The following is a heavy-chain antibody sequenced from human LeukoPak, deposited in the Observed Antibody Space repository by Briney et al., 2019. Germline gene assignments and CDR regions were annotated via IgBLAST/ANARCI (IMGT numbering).Heavy chain of an antibody. CDR3: ARDYWWNYDY. V-gene: IGHV3-30-3*01. CDR1: GFTFSDYA. CDR2: ISKDGSDK. J-gene: IGHJ4*02. D-gene: IGHD1-7*01. Sequence: GGSLRLSCAVSGFTFSDYAMHWVRQAPGKGLEWVAVISKDGSDKYYPGSVRGRFTISRDNSKNTIYLQMDSLRAEDTAIYYCARDYWWNYDYWGQGTLVTVSS.